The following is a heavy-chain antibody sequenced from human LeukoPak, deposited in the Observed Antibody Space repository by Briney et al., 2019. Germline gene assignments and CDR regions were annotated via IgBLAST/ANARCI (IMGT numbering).Heavy chain of an antibody. D-gene: IGHD3-10*01. Sequence: GGSLRLSCAASGFIFRNHAMNWVRQAPGQGLEWVSGVSASGGSTFNTDSVKGRFSISRDNSKNTLYLEMNSLRPEDTALYYCANSLGSQGVIDYWGQETLVTVSS. CDR1: GFIFRNHA. CDR3: ANSLGSQGVIDY. J-gene: IGHJ4*02. CDR2: VSASGGST. V-gene: IGHV3-23*01.